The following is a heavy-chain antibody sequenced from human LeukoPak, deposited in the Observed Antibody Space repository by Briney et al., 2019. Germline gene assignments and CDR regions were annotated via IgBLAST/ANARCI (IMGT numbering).Heavy chain of an antibody. D-gene: IGHD1/OR15-1a*01. Sequence: ASVKVSCKASGYTFTGYYMHWVRQAPGQGLEWMGWINPNSGGTNYAQKFQGWVTMTRDTSNSTAYMELSRLRSDDTAVYYCARDQNNWNTPYYYYYGMDVWGQGTTVTVSS. CDR3: ARDQNNWNTPYYYYYGMDV. CDR2: INPNSGGT. J-gene: IGHJ6*02. V-gene: IGHV1-2*04. CDR1: GYTFTGYY.